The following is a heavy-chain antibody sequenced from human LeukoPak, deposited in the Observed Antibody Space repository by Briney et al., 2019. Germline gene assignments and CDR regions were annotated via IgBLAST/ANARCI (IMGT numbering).Heavy chain of an antibody. V-gene: IGHV4-59*01. J-gene: IGHJ5*02. CDR2: IYYIGST. Sequence: SETLSLTCTVSGGSISSYYWSWIRQPPGKGLEWLGYIYYIGSTNYNPPFKSRVTISVTTSKNQFSLNLTSVATTAPAGFYFARHGTIFALFDPWGQGTLVTVSS. CDR3: ARHGTIFALFDP. CDR1: GGSISSYY. D-gene: IGHD3-3*01.